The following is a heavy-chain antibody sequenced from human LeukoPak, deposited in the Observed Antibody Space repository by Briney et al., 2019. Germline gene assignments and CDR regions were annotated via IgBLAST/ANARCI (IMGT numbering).Heavy chain of an antibody. V-gene: IGHV5-10-1*01. J-gene: IGHJ4*02. CDR2: IDRSDSYT. CDR1: GYSFTGYW. CDR3: ARHVWFGEPNFDY. D-gene: IGHD3-10*01. Sequence: GDSLKSSCKGSGYSFTGYWVSWVRQMPGKGLEGMGRIDRSDSYTNYSPSFQGRVTISADKSISTAYLQWSSLKASDTAMYYCARHVWFGEPNFDYWGQGTLVTVSS.